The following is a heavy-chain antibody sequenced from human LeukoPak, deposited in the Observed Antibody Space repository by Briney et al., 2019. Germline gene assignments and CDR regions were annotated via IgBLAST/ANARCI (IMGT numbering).Heavy chain of an antibody. Sequence: SSQTLSLTCAIAGDNVYASNVAWNWIRQSPSRGLEWLGRTYFRSKWRYDFGASVQGRITINPGAPKNQFSLQLTSVSPDDTAVYYCARGQFSAFDIWGQGTRVIVSS. D-gene: IGHD5-24*01. V-gene: IGHV6-1*01. CDR3: ARGQFSAFDI. CDR2: TYFRSKWRY. J-gene: IGHJ3*02. CDR1: GDNVYASNVA.